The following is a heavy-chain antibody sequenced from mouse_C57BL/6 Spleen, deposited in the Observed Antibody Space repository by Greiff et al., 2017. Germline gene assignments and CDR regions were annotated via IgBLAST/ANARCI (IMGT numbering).Heavy chain of an antibody. D-gene: IGHD1-1*01. J-gene: IGHJ2*01. Sequence: EVQLQQSGPELVKPGASVKISCKASGYTFTDYYMNWVKQSHGKSLEWIGDINPNNGGTSYNQKFKGKATLTVDKSSSTAYMELRSLTSEDSAVYYCVITTVVATGYYFDYWGQGTTLTVSS. CDR3: VITTVVATGYYFDY. CDR1: GYTFTDYY. CDR2: INPNNGGT. V-gene: IGHV1-26*01.